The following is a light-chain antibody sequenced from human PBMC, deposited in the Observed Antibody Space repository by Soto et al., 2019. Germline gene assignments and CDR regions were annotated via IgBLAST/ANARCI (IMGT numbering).Light chain of an antibody. J-gene: IGKJ1*01. CDR2: DAS. CDR1: QSISYK. V-gene: IGKV1-39*01. CDR3: QQSYSTTWT. Sequence: DIQMTQSPSTLSGSVGDRVTITCRASQSISYKLAWYQHKPGKAPKLLIYDASGLQSGVPSRFSGSGSETDFTLTISSLQPEDFATYSCQQSYSTTWTFGQGTKVDIK.